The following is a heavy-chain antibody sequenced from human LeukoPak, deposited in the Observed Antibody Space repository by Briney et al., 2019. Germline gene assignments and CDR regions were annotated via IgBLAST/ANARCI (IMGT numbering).Heavy chain of an antibody. J-gene: IGHJ4*02. D-gene: IGHD3-22*01. CDR3: AKANQYYYDSSGYYYGYYFDY. CDR2: TSGSGGRT. Sequence: PGGSLRLSCAASGFTFSNYAMSWVRQAPGKGLEWVSATSGSGGRTYYADSVKGRFTISRDNSKNTLYLQMNSLRAEDTAVYYCAKANQYYYDSSGYYYGYYFDYWGQGTLVTVSS. CDR1: GFTFSNYA. V-gene: IGHV3-23*01.